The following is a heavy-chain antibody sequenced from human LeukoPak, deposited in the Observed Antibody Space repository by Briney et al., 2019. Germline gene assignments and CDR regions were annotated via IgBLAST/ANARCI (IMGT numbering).Heavy chain of an antibody. CDR1: GFTFSSYW. Sequence: GGSLRLSCAASGFTFSSYWMSWVRQAPGKGLEWVAAISYDGSNKYYVDSVKGRFTISRDNSKNTLYLQMNSLRPEDTAVYYCAKDRTYDYGTYDAFDIWGPGTMVTVSS. CDR3: AKDRTYDYGTYDAFDI. CDR2: ISYDGSNK. J-gene: IGHJ3*02. D-gene: IGHD4-17*01. V-gene: IGHV3-30*18.